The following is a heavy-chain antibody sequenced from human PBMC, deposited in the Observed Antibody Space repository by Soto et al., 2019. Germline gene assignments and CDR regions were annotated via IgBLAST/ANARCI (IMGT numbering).Heavy chain of an antibody. V-gene: IGHV1-69*06. CDR3: ASGSYSSSWFDY. D-gene: IGHD6-13*01. CDR1: GGTFSSYA. CDR2: IIPIFGTA. Sequence: SVKVSCKASGGTFSSYAISWVRQAPGQGLEWMGGIIPIFGTANYAQKFQGRVTITADKSTSTAYMELSSLRSEDTAVYYCASGSYSSSWFDYWGQGTLVTVSS. J-gene: IGHJ4*02.